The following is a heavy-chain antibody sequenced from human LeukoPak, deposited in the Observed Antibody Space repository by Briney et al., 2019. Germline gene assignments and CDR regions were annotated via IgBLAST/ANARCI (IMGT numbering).Heavy chain of an antibody. CDR3: ARDPGYSSSWEYYYYYGMDV. CDR1: GYTFTSYG. D-gene: IGHD6-13*01. V-gene: IGHV1-18*01. CDR2: ISAYNGNI. J-gene: IGHJ6*02. Sequence: GASVKVSCKASGYTFTSYGISWVRQAPGQGLEWMGWISAYNGNINYAQKLQGRVTMTTDTSTSTAYMELRSLRSDDTAVYYCARDPGYSSSWEYYYYYGMDVWGQGTTVTVSS.